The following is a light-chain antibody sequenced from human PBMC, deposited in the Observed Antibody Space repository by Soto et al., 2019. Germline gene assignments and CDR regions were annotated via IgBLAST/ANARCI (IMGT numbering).Light chain of an antibody. Sequence: MTQSPSLLSASTGDRVTITCRASQSISSWLAWYQQKPGKAPKLLIFAASSLQSGVPSRFSGSRSGPDFTLTISSLQPEDFATYYCQQSYSSPPTFGQGTKVDI. V-gene: IGKV1-39*01. CDR2: AAS. CDR1: QSISSW. CDR3: QQSYSSPPT. J-gene: IGKJ1*01.